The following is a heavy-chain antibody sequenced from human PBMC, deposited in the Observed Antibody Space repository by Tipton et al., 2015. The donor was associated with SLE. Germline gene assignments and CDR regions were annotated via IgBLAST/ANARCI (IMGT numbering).Heavy chain of an antibody. Sequence: TLSLTCTVSGGSMSSYCWSWIRQSPRKGLEWIGNIDYTANPNYSPSLKSRVTISIDTSTNHFSLKLRSVTAADTAVYYCARSWNDAPPDLGYWGQGTLVTVSS. CDR3: ARSWNDAPPDLGY. D-gene: IGHD1-1*01. V-gene: IGHV4-59*01. CDR1: GGSMSSYC. J-gene: IGHJ4*02. CDR2: IDYTANP.